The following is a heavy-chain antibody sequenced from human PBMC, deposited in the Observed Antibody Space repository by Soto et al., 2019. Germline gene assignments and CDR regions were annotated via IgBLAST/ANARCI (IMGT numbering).Heavy chain of an antibody. Sequence: ASVKVSCKASGFTFTSSAMQWVRQARGQRLEWIGWIVVGSGNTNYAQKFQERVTITRDMSTSTAYMELSSLRSEDTAVYYCAAGSGQYYYDRSGYRPPLFDYWGQGTLVTVSS. CDR2: IVVGSGNT. D-gene: IGHD3-22*01. CDR3: AAGSGQYYYDRSGYRPPLFDY. CDR1: GFTFTSSA. V-gene: IGHV1-58*02. J-gene: IGHJ4*02.